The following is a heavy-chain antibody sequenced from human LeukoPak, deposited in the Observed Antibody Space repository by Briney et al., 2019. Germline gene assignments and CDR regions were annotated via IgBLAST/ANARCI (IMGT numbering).Heavy chain of an antibody. CDR2: INPYSGGT. V-gene: IGHV1-2*02. CDR1: RYTFTVYY. CDR3: ARDTSINYYDSSGFFDY. J-gene: IGHJ4*02. Sequence: ASVKVSCKASRYTFTVYYMHWVRQAPGQGLEWMGWINPYSGGTNYAQKFQGRVTMTRDTSISTAYLELTSLRSDDTAVYYCARDTSINYYDSSGFFDYWGQGTLVTVSS. D-gene: IGHD3-22*01.